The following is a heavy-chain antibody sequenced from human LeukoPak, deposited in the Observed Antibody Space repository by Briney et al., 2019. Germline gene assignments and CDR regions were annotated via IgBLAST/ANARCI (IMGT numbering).Heavy chain of an antibody. J-gene: IGHJ4*02. CDR2: IIPIFGTA. CDR1: GGTFSSYA. D-gene: IGHD3-22*01. V-gene: IGHV1-69*05. Sequence: ASVKVSCKASGGTFSSYAISWVRQAPGQGLEWMGGIIPIFGTANYAQKFQGRVTITTDESTSTAYMELSSLRSEDTAGYYCARGYYASSGYYLRGDLGFAYWGQGPLVTVSS. CDR3: ARGYYASSGYYLRGDLGFAY.